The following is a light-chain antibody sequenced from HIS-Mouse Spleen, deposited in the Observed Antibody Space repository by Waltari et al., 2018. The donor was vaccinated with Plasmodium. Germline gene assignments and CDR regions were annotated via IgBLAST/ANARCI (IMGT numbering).Light chain of an antibody. Sequence: QSALTQPASVSGSPGQSITISCTGTSSDVGSYNLVSWYQQHPGKAPKLMIYEGSKRPSGVSKRFSGSKSGNTAYRTISGLQAEDEADYYCCSYAGSSTLVCGGGTKLTVL. CDR1: SSDVGSYNL. CDR3: CSYAGSSTLV. CDR2: EGS. V-gene: IGLV2-23*01. J-gene: IGLJ2*01.